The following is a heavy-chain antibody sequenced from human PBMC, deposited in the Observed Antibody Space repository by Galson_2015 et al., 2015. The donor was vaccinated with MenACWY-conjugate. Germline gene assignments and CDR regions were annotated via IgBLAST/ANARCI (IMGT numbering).Heavy chain of an antibody. Sequence: SLRLSCAASGFTFSSYGMHWVRQAPGKGLEWVAVISYDGSNKYYADSVKGRFTISRDNSKNTLYLQMNSLRAEDTAVYYCANTPAAGYGDPTFDYWGQGTLVTVSS. CDR3: ANTPAAGYGDPTFDY. D-gene: IGHD4-17*01. CDR2: ISYDGSNK. J-gene: IGHJ4*02. V-gene: IGHV3-30*18. CDR1: GFTFSSYG.